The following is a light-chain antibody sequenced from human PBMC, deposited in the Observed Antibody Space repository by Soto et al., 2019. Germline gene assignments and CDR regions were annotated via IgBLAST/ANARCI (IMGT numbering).Light chain of an antibody. CDR3: QQYNSYPLT. CDR2: KAS. V-gene: IGKV1-5*03. Sequence: DIQMTQSPSTLPASVGDRVTITCRASQSVNTWLAWYHQKPGKAPKLLTYKASTLESGVPSRFSGSGSGTEFTLTISSLQPEDFATYYCQQYNSYPLTFGGGTKVDIK. CDR1: QSVNTW. J-gene: IGKJ4*01.